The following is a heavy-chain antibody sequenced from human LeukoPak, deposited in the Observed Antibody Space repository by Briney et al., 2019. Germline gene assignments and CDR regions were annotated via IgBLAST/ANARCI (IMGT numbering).Heavy chain of an antibody. J-gene: IGHJ4*02. V-gene: IGHV4-34*01. CDR1: GGSFSGYY. Sequence: WETLSLTCAVYGGSFSGYYWSWIRQPPGKGLEWIGEINHSGSTNYNPSLKSRVTISVDTSKNQFSLKLSSVTAADTAVYYCASSGYYGHSDNWGQGTLVTVSS. D-gene: IGHD3-22*01. CDR2: INHSGST. CDR3: ASSGYYGHSDN.